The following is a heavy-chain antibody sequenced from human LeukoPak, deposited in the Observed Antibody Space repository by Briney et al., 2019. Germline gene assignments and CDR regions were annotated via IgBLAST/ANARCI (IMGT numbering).Heavy chain of an antibody. CDR2: IYYSGST. Sequence: PSDTLSLTCAVSGGSISSGGYYWSWIPQHPGKGLEWIGYIYYSGSTYYNPSLKSRVTISVDTSKNQFSLKLSSVTAADTAVYYCARNYYYGVDYWSQGTLVTVSS. J-gene: IGHJ4*02. CDR1: GGSISSGGYY. D-gene: IGHD3-16*01. CDR3: ARNYYYGVDY. V-gene: IGHV4-31*11.